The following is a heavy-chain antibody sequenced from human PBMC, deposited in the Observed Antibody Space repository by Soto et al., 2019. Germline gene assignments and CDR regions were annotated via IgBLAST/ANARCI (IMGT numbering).Heavy chain of an antibody. CDR3: ARGGYYDSSGYYSESLYFGY. V-gene: IGHV4-30-2*01. CDR1: GGSISSGGYS. CDR2: IYHSGST. D-gene: IGHD3-22*01. J-gene: IGHJ4*02. Sequence: QLQLQESGSGLVKPSQTLSLTCAVSGGSISSGGYSWSWIRQPPGKGLEWIGYIYHSGSTYYNPSLKSRVTISVDRCKNQFSLKLSSVTAADTAVYYWARGGYYDSSGYYSESLYFGYWGQRTLVTVAS.